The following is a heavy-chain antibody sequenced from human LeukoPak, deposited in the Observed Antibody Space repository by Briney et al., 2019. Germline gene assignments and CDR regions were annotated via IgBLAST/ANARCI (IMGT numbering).Heavy chain of an antibody. D-gene: IGHD3-10*01. CDR1: GFTFSSYA. Sequence: GGSLRLSCAASGFTFSSYAMSWVRQAPGKGLEWVSAISGSGGSTYYADSVKGRFTISRDNSKNTLYLQMNSLRAEDTAVYYCAKAVPRPGYYGSGSYLYYFDYWGQGTLVTVSS. J-gene: IGHJ4*02. CDR3: AKAVPRPGYYGSGSYLYYFDY. CDR2: ISGSGGST. V-gene: IGHV3-23*01.